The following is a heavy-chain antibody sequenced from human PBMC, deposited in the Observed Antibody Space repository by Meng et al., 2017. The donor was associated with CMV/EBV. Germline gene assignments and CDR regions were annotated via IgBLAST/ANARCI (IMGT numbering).Heavy chain of an antibody. CDR3: ARDFVRGRSMDV. CDR2: IIPILGIA. D-gene: IGHD2-8*01. Sequence: SVKVSCKASGGTFSSYTISWVRQAPGQGLEWMGRIIPILGIANYAQKFQGRVTITADKSTSTAYMELSSLRSEDTAVYYCARDFVRGRSMDVWGQGATVTVSS. J-gene: IGHJ6*02. CDR1: GGTFSSYT. V-gene: IGHV1-69*04.